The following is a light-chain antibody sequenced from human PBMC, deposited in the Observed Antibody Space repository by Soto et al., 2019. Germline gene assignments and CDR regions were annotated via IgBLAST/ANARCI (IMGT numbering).Light chain of an antibody. Sequence: DIQLTQSPSFLSASVGARVTITCRAIQCISRYLAWFQQKPGEAPKLLIYVASILQSGVPSRFSGSGSGTEFTLTISSLQPEDFATYYCQQLYNYPRTFGQGTKLEIK. CDR2: VAS. V-gene: IGKV1-9*01. CDR3: QQLYNYPRT. J-gene: IGKJ2*01. CDR1: QCISRY.